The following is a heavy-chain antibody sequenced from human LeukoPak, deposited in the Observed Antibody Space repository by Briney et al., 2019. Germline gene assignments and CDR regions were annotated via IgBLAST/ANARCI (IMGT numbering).Heavy chain of an antibody. Sequence: ASVKVSCKASGYTFTNYFMHWVRQAPGQGLEWMGIITPSDGGTSYAQRFQGRVTMTRDTSTSTVHMELSSLRSEDTAVYYCARVGHPGASDIWGQGTMVTVSS. CDR1: GYTFTNYF. V-gene: IGHV1-46*01. CDR2: ITPSDGGT. CDR3: ARVGHPGASDI. J-gene: IGHJ3*02.